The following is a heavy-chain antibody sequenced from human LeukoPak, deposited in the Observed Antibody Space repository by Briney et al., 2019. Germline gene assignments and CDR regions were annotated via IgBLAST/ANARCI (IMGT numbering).Heavy chain of an antibody. D-gene: IGHD3-3*01. Sequence: SETLSLTCTVSGYSISSGYYWGWIRQPPGKRLVWVGSIYPSGNTYYNPTLKSRVTISVDTSKNQCSLKLSSVTAADTAVYYCARTDDFWSGYRFDPWGQGTLVTVSS. CDR2: IYPSGNT. J-gene: IGHJ5*02. CDR3: ARTDDFWSGYRFDP. CDR1: GYSISSGYY. V-gene: IGHV4-38-2*02.